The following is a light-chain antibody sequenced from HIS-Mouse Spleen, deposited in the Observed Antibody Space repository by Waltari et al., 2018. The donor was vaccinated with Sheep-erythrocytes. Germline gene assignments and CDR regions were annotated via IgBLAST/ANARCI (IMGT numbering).Light chain of an antibody. J-gene: IGLJ3*02. CDR2: EDS. CDR3: YSTDSSGNHWV. CDR1: ALPKKY. V-gene: IGLV3-10*01. Sequence: SYDPTQPPWVSGSPGQTSRITCTGAALPKKYAYWYQQKSGQAPVLVIYEDSKRPPGIPERFSGSSSGTMATLTISGAQVEDDADYYCYSTDSSGNHWVFGGGTK.